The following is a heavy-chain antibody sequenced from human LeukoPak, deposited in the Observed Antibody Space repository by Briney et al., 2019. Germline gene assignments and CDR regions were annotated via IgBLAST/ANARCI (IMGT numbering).Heavy chain of an antibody. CDR3: ARELGRNAFDV. CDR1: GYTFTSYG. V-gene: IGHV1-18*01. Sequence: ASVKVSCKASGYTFTSYGISWVRQAPGQGLEWMGWISAYNGNTNYAQKFQGRITMTGDTPISTGYMELSSLRSDDTAIYYCARELGRNAFDVWGQGTMVTVSS. CDR2: ISAYNGNT. J-gene: IGHJ3*01. D-gene: IGHD7-27*01.